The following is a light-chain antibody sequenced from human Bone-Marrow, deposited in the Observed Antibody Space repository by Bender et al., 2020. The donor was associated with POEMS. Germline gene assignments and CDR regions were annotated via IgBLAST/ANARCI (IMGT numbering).Light chain of an antibody. CDR3: QVWDSRGDYF. J-gene: IGLJ1*01. V-gene: IGLV3-21*02. CDR2: DDS. CDR1: NIGTKS. Sequence: SYVLTQTPAVSVAPGQTARISCEGNNIGTKSVHWYQQMAGQAPVLVVHDDSGRPSRIPERISGSNAGNTATLTISRVEAGDEADYYCQVWDSRGDYFFGSGTKVTVL.